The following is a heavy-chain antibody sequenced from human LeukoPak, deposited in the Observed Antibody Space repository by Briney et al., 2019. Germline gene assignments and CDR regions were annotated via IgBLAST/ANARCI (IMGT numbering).Heavy chain of an antibody. CDR1: GFTLTTYT. CDR2: VVGNGGTT. J-gene: IGHJ4*02. V-gene: IGHV3-64*01. CDR3: AGERAFYYFDY. Sequence: GGSLRLSCAASGFTLTTYTIHWVRQAPGKGLEYVSAVVGNGGTTYYANSVKGRFTISRDNSKNTVYLQMGSLRAEDTAVYYCAGERAFYYFDYWGQGTLVTVSS.